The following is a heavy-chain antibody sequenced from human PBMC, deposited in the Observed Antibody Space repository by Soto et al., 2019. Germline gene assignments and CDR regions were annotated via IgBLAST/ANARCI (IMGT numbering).Heavy chain of an antibody. CDR1: GFTFSSYW. CDR3: ARDGYYYDSSGPDY. J-gene: IGHJ4*02. Sequence: QAGGSLRLSCAASGFTFSSYWMSWVRQAPGKGLEWVANIKQDGSEKYYVDSVKGRFTISRDNAKNSLYLQMNSLRAEDTAVYYCARDGYYYDSSGPDYWGQGTLVTVSS. CDR2: IKQDGSEK. V-gene: IGHV3-7*03. D-gene: IGHD3-22*01.